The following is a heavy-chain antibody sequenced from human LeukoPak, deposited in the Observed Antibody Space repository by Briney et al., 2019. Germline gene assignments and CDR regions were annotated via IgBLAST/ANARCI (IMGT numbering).Heavy chain of an antibody. CDR2: ISWNSGSI. J-gene: IGHJ4*02. CDR3: AKAGVKGIGYSYGSFDY. CDR1: GFTFSSYS. D-gene: IGHD5-18*01. V-gene: IGHV3-9*01. Sequence: GGSLRLSCAASGFTFSSYSMNWVRQAPGKGLEWVSGISWNSGSIGYADSVKGRFTISRDNAKNSLYLQMNSLRAEDTALYYCAKAGVKGIGYSYGSFDYWGQGTLVTVSS.